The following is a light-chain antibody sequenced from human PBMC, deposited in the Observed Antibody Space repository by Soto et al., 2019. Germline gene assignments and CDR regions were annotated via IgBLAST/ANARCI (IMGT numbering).Light chain of an antibody. CDR1: SSDVGTYNL. Sequence: QSVLTQPASVSGSPGQSITISCTGTSSDVGTYNLVSWYQQHPGNAPKLMIYEGNKRPSGVSNRFSGSKSGNTASLTISGRQAEDEGDYYCSSYLGRGTYVVFGGGTQLTVL. V-gene: IGLV2-23*01. CDR3: SSYLGRGTYVV. CDR2: EGN. J-gene: IGLJ2*01.